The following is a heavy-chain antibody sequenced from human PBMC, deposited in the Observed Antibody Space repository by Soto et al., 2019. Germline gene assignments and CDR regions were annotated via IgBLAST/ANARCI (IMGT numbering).Heavy chain of an antibody. D-gene: IGHD2-15*01. Sequence: GGSLRLSCAASGFTFSSYWMSWVRQAPGKGLEWVANIKQDGSEKYYVDSVKGRFTISRDNAKNSLYLQMNSLRAEDTAVDYSARSASCSGGSCFAEYFHHWGQGTLVTVSS. V-gene: IGHV3-7*01. CDR3: ARSASCSGGSCFAEYFHH. J-gene: IGHJ1*01. CDR1: GFTFSSYW. CDR2: IKQDGSEK.